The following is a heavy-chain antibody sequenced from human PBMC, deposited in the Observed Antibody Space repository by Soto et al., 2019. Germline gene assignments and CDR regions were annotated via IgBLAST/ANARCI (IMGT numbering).Heavy chain of an antibody. V-gene: IGHV1-8*02. CDR2: MNTINGVT. D-gene: IGHD6-13*01. CDR3: GRGPSPRAPAGGNPYYYAMDV. Sequence: QVQLVQSGAEVKQSGASVKVSCKASGYDFTAYDINWVRQASGQGLEWMGWMNTINGVTGTARRYQGGVYMTKNSAKGTAYLEVTSLRADDTAVYYCGRGPSPRAPAGGNPYYYAMDVWGQGTTVTVSS. CDR1: GYDFTAYD. J-gene: IGHJ6*02.